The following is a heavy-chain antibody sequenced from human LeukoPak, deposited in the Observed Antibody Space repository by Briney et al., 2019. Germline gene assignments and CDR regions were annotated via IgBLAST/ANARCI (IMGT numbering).Heavy chain of an antibody. D-gene: IGHD3-10*01. J-gene: IGHJ3*02. CDR1: GGSISSYY. CDR2: IYSSGST. Sequence: SETLSLTCTVSGGSISSYYWSWIRQPPGKGLEWIANIYSSGSTNYNPSLKSRVTISEDTSKNQFSLKLSSVAAADTAMYYCTFNLGSGSYAFDIWGQGTMVTVSS. V-gene: IGHV4-59*12. CDR3: TFNLGSGSYAFDI.